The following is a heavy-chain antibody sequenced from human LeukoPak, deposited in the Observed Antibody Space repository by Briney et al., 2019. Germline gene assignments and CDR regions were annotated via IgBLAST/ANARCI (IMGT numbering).Heavy chain of an antibody. V-gene: IGHV3-15*05. J-gene: IGHJ4*02. Sequence: PGGSLRLSCAASGFTFSDAWMSWVRQAPGKGLEWVARIKSKVHGGTTDYAAPVNGRFTISRDDSESKLYLQMSSLKTEDTGVYYCSGHSADYWGQGTLVTVSS. CDR1: GFTFSDAW. CDR3: SGHSADY. CDR2: IKSKVHGGTT. D-gene: IGHD1-26*01.